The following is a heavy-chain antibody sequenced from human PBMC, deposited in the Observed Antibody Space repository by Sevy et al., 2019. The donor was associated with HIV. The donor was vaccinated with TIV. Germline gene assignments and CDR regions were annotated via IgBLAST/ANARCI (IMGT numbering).Heavy chain of an antibody. D-gene: IGHD3-22*01. V-gene: IGHV1-24*01. CDR1: GYTLTQLS. CDR2: FEPEDGET. J-gene: IGHJ4*02. CDR3: ASSRDYYDNSGPNFDY. Sequence: ASVRVSCKVSGYTLTQLSMHWVRQAPGKGLEWMGGFEPEDGETLHSQNFQGRVTLTEDTSTDTAYMVLSSLRSEDTAVYYCASSRDYYDNSGPNFDYWGQGTLVTVSS.